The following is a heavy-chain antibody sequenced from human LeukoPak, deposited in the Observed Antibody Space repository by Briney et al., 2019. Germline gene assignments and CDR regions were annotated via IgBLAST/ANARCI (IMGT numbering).Heavy chain of an antibody. V-gene: IGHV1-2*02. J-gene: IGHJ4*02. CDR1: GYTFSDYY. CDR3: GRESPPKALDY. CDR2: INPDSGGI. Sequence: ASVKVSCKASGYTFSDYYLHWVRQAPGQGLEWVGWINPDSGGIAYAQKFQGRISMTRDTSISTAYMELSRQTSDDTAVYYCGRESPPKALDYWGQGTLVTVSS. D-gene: IGHD6-6*01.